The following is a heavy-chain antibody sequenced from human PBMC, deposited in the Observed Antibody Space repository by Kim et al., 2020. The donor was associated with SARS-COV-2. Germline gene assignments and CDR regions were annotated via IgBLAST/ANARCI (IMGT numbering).Heavy chain of an antibody. J-gene: IGHJ4*02. CDR2: INPNTGDT. V-gene: IGHV1-2*02. CDR3: ARDYSRTSWWEFDY. D-gene: IGHD1-26*01. Sequence: ASVKVSCKASGYTFTDYFIQWVRQAPGQGLEWMGRINPNTGDTEYSQRFQGRVTMTRDTSISTAYVELSSLTSDDTAVYFCARDYSRTSWWEFDYWGQGTLLTVSS. CDR1: GYTFTDYF.